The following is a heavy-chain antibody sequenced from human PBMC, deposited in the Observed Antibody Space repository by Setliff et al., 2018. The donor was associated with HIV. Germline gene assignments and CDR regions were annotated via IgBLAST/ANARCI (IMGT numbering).Heavy chain of an antibody. CDR2: IYYSGGT. CDR3: ARRFEQWLAFDY. Sequence: SETLSLTCTVSGGSISSTSYYWGWIRQPQGKGLEWIGNIYYSGGTDYHPSLKSRVTISVDTSKNQFSLKLGSVTAADTAVYFCARRFEQWLAFDYWGQGTLVTVSS. V-gene: IGHV4-39*01. D-gene: IGHD6-19*01. J-gene: IGHJ4*02. CDR1: GGSISSTSYY.